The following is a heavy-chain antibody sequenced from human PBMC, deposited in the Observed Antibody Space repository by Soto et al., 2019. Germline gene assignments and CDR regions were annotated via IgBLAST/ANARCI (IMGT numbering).Heavy chain of an antibody. D-gene: IGHD6-13*01. J-gene: IGHJ4*02. Sequence: EVQLLESGGGLVQPGGSLRLSCVASGFTFSSYAMRWVRQAPGKGLEWVSAVSGSGGSTYYADSVKGRFTISRDNSKNTLYLQMNSLRAEDTAVYYCARRGPGTYFDYWGQGTLVTVSS. CDR2: VSGSGGST. CDR3: ARRGPGTYFDY. CDR1: GFTFSSYA. V-gene: IGHV3-23*01.